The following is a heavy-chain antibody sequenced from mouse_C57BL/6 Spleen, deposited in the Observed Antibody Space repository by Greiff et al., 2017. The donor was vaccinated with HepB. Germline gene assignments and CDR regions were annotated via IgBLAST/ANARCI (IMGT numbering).Heavy chain of an antibody. D-gene: IGHD3-2*02. V-gene: IGHV1-26*01. CDR3: ARLIREYFDY. CDR2: INPNNGGT. J-gene: IGHJ2*01. Sequence: EVQLQQSGPELVKPGASVKISCKASGYTFTDYYMNWVKQSHGKSLEWIGDINPNNGGTSYNQKFKGKATLTVDKSSSTAYMELRSLTSEDSAVYYCARLIREYFDYWGQGTTLTVSS. CDR1: GYTFTDYY.